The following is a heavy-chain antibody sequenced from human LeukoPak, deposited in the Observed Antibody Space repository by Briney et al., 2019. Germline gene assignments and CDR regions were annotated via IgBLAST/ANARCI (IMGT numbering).Heavy chain of an antibody. CDR1: GGSFSGYF. D-gene: IGHD1-26*01. J-gene: IGHJ6*02. Sequence: SETLTLTCAVYGGSFSGYFLSWIRQPPGKGLEWIGEINHSGSTNYNPSLKSRVTISVDTSKNQFSLNLTSVTAADTAVYYCARTYLGGMDVWGQGTTVTVSS. CDR2: INHSGST. V-gene: IGHV4-34*01. CDR3: ARTYLGGMDV.